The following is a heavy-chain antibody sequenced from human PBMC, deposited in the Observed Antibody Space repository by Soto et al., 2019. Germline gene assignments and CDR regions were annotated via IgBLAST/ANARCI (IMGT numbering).Heavy chain of an antibody. D-gene: IGHD6-13*01. CDR2: ISAYNGNT. Sequence: QVQLVQSGAEVKKPGASVKVSCKASGYTFTSYGISWVRQAPGQGLEWMGWISAYNGNTNYAQKLQGRVTMTTDTSTSPAYMELRSLRSDDTAVYYCAREGGSSWYNYYYYGMDVWGQGTTVTVSS. CDR1: GYTFTSYG. CDR3: AREGGSSWYNYYYYGMDV. V-gene: IGHV1-18*01. J-gene: IGHJ6*02.